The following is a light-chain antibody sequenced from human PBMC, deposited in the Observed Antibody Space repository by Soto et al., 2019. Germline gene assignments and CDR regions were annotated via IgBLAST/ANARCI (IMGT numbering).Light chain of an antibody. CDR3: QQSYSTTTT. J-gene: IGKJ5*01. Sequence: DIQMTQSPSSLSASVGDRVTITCRASQSISSYLNWYHQKPGKAPKLLIYAASSLQSGVPSRFSVSESGTYFTLTISSLQPEDFATYYCQQSYSTTTTFGQGTRLEIK. CDR2: AAS. V-gene: IGKV1-39*01. CDR1: QSISSY.